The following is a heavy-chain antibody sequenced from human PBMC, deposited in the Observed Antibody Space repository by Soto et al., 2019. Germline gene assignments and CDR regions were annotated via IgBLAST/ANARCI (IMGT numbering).Heavy chain of an antibody. J-gene: IGHJ4*02. D-gene: IGHD2-2*01. Sequence: EVHLLESGGGLVQPGGSLRLSCAASGFPFSTSGMLWVRQPTGEGLEWVAAIGPNPAKTNYRDSVKGRFTISRDNSKNTVCLQMSTLRAEDTALDYCATARHCSSDACPAAEWGQGTLITVSS. CDR2: IGPNPAKT. CDR3: ATARHCSSDACPAAE. CDR1: GFPFSTSG. V-gene: IGHV3-23*01.